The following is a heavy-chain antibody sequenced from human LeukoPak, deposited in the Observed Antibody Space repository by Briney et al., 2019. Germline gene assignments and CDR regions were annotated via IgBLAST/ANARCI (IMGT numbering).Heavy chain of an antibody. CDR3: ARDPGSSSYADD. CDR2: ISSSSSYI. D-gene: IGHD6-13*01. CDR1: GFTFSSYT. V-gene: IGHV3-21*01. J-gene: IGHJ4*02. Sequence: GGSLRLSCAASGFTFSSYTMNWVRQAPGKGLEWVSSISSSSSYIYYADSVKGRFTISRDNAKNSLYLQMNSLRAEDTAVYYCARDPGSSSYADDWGQGTLVTVSS.